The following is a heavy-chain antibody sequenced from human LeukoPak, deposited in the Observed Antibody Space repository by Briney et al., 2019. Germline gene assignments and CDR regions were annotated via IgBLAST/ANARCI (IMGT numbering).Heavy chain of an antibody. V-gene: IGHV1-46*01. J-gene: IGHJ4*02. Sequence: EASVKVSCKASGYTFTGYYMHWVRQAPGQGLEWMGIINPSGGSTDYAQRFQGRVTMTRDMSTSTVYMELSNLKSEDTAVYYCARVAIIGATGDHWGQGTLVTVSS. CDR3: ARVAIIGATGDH. CDR1: GYTFTGYY. D-gene: IGHD1-1*01. CDR2: INPSGGST.